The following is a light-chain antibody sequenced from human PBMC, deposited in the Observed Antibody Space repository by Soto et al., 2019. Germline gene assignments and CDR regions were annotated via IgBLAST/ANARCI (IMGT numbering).Light chain of an antibody. CDR3: SSYTSSSPLV. V-gene: IGLV2-14*01. J-gene: IGLJ1*01. CDR2: DVS. CDR1: SSDVGGYNY. Sequence: QSVLTQPASVSGSPGQSITISCTGTSSDVGGYNYVSWYQQHPGKAPKLMIYDVSNRLSGVSNRFSGSKSGNTASLTLSARQAEDEGDYYCSSYTSSSPLVFGTGTKLTVL.